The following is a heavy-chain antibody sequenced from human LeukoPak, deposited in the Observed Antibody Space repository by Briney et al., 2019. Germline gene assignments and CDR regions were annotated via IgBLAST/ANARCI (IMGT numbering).Heavy chain of an antibody. CDR2: ISGSAGST. CDR3: ATTSEWRMVVFDI. J-gene: IGHJ3*02. V-gene: IGHV3-23*01. D-gene: IGHD2-15*01. CDR1: GFTFSRYG. Sequence: GGSLRLSCAASGFTFSRYGMSWVRQAPGKGLEWVSAISGSAGSTYYADSVKGRFTISRDNSKNTLYLQMNSLRAEDTAVYYCATTSEWRMVVFDIWGQGTMVTVS.